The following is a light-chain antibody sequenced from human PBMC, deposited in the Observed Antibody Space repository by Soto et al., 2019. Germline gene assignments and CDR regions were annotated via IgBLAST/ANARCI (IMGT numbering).Light chain of an antibody. CDR3: QQYKSSYT. J-gene: IGKJ2*01. CDR1: QTISGW. V-gene: IGKV1-5*01. Sequence: DIQMTQSPSTLSASVGDRVTITCRASQTISGWLAWYQQKPGKAPKLLIYDASQLESGVPSRFSGSETETDYSLTISRLQPDDSATYYCQQYKSSYTFGQGTKVDIK. CDR2: DAS.